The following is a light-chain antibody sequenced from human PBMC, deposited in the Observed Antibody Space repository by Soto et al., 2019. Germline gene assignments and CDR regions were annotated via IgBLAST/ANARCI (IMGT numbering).Light chain of an antibody. CDR3: QTWGTGIVV. Sequence: QLVLTQAPSGSASLGASVKLTCTLSSGHSSYAIAWHQQQTEKGPRYLMKLNSDGSHSKGDGIPDRFSGSSSGAERYLTISSLQSEDEADYYCQTWGTGIVVFGGGTKLTVL. V-gene: IGLV4-69*01. CDR1: SGHSSYA. J-gene: IGLJ2*01. CDR2: LNSDGSH.